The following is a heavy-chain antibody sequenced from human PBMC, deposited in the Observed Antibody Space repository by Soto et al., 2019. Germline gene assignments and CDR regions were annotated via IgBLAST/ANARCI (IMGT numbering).Heavy chain of an antibody. CDR2: IRSSGRYT. J-gene: IGHJ6*02. V-gene: IGHV3-11*06. CDR1: GFPFSDYY. CDR3: ARGGRRFSDNCWYYYRFYYYGMDV. Sequence: GGSLRLSCAASGFPFSDYYMGWIRQAPGKGLEWLSYIRSSGRYTNYADSVRGRFTISRDNAKNSLYLQMSSLRAEDTAVYYLARGGRRFSDNCWYYYRFYYYGMDVWGQGTTVTVSS. D-gene: IGHD3-22*01.